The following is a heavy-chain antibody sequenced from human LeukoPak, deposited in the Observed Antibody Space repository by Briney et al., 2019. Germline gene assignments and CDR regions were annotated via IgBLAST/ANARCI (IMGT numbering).Heavy chain of an antibody. CDR3: LGRESGSSPGAFDI. J-gene: IGHJ3*02. D-gene: IGHD3-10*01. CDR2: INSDGSDA. V-gene: IGHV3-74*01. Sequence: GGSLRLSCAASGFTFSNYWMHWVRQAPGKGLVWVSRINSDGSDARYADSVKGRFIISRDNAKDTLYLQMDSLRVEDTAVNYCLGRESGSSPGAFDIWGQGTMVTVSS. CDR1: GFTFSNYW.